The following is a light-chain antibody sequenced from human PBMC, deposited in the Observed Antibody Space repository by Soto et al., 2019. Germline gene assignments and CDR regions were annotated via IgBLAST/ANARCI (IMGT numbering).Light chain of an antibody. CDR2: GAS. CDR3: QQRSSWPRT. V-gene: IGKV3-15*01. CDR1: LRVGSN. J-gene: IGKJ1*01. Sequence: EIVMTQSPATLSVSPGERDSLSCSASLRVGSNLAWYQQKPGQAPRLILYGASTRATGIPARFSGSWSGTECTLTVSSLEPEDFASYDCQQRSSWPRTFCRRTKEDVK.